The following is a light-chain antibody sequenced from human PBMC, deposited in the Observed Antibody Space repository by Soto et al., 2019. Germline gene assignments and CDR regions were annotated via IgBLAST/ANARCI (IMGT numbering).Light chain of an antibody. CDR1: QNIYCN. J-gene: IGKJ1*01. Sequence: IVMTQSPATLSVSPGEGATLSCRASQNIYCNVAWYQHRPGQAPRLLIYRASTRATGVPARFSGSGSGTEFTLTISSLQSEDFTVYSCLQYHNLWAFGQGTKVDIK. CDR2: RAS. V-gene: IGKV3-15*01. CDR3: LQYHNLWA.